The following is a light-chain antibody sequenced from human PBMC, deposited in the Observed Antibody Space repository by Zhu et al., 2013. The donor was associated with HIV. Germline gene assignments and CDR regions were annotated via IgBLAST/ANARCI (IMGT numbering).Light chain of an antibody. J-gene: IGLJ2*01. CDR3: ASYRDDNNV. V-gene: IGLV2-8*01. CDR1: TSDIGTYNS. CDR2: ELT. Sequence: QSALTQPPSASGSPGQSVTISCTGTTSDIGTYNSVSWYQQHPGKVPKLIIYELTKRPSGVPDRFSGSKSGNTASLTVSGLQPEDEADYYCASYRDDNNVFGGGTKLTVL.